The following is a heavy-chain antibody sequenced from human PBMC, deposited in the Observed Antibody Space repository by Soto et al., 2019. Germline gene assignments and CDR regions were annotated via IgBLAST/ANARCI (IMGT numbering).Heavy chain of an antibody. CDR3: ARAVTWGLDV. CDR2: ISRSSTGI. CDR1: GFTFSLYS. Sequence: EVQLVESGGGLVQPGGSLRLSCAASGFTFSLYSMSWVRQAPGKGLEWVSYISRSSTGIHYADSVKGRFTISRDDVTNLMHLQMNSLRDGDTAVYYCARAVTWGLDVWGQGTTVSISS. D-gene: IGHD3-10*01. V-gene: IGHV3-48*02. J-gene: IGHJ6*01.